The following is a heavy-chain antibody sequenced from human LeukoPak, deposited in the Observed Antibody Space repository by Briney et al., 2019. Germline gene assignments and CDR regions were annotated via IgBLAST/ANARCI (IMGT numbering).Heavy chain of an antibody. CDR1: GGTFSSYT. J-gene: IGHJ5*02. D-gene: IGHD3-10*01. V-gene: IGHV1-69*02. Sequence: ASVKVSCKASGGTFSSYTITWVRQAPGQGLEWMGRIIPMVGVSKYAENFQGRVTITADKPTNTAYMEMSSLRSEGTAIYYCALLWFGGNWFDPWGQGTLVTVSS. CDR3: ALLWFGGNWFDP. CDR2: IIPMVGVS.